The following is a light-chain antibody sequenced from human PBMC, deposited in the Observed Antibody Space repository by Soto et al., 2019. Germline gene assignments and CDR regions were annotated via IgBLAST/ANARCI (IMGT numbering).Light chain of an antibody. CDR2: GAS. CDR1: QSVSRSY. CDR3: HQDGSSPYT. Sequence: EIVLTQSPGTLSLSPGERATLSCRASQSVSRSYLAWYQQKPGQAPRLLIYGASSRATGIPDRFSGSGSGTDFTLTISRLAPEDFAVYYCHQDGSSPYTFGEGTKLEIK. J-gene: IGKJ2*01. V-gene: IGKV3-20*01.